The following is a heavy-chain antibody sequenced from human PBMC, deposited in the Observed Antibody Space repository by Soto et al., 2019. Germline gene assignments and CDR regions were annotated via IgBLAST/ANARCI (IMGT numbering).Heavy chain of an antibody. CDR3: ARGDYYDSSGYYYFDY. CDR2: ISAYNGNT. Sequence: ASVKVSCKASGYTFTIYAMHWVRKAPGQRLEWMGWISAYNGNTNYAQKLQGRVTMTTDTSTSTAYMELRSLRSDDTAVYYCARGDYYDSSGYYYFDYWGQGTLVTVSS. V-gene: IGHV1-18*01. J-gene: IGHJ4*02. D-gene: IGHD3-22*01. CDR1: GYTFTIYA.